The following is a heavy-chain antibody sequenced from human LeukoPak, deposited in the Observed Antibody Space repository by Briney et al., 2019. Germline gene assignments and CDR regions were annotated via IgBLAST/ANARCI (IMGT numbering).Heavy chain of an antibody. D-gene: IGHD4-17*01. J-gene: IGHJ4*02. CDR3: AREYGDLDY. Sequence: SETLSLTCIVSGASISGFYWSWIRQPAGKGLEWIGCIYPSGGTNYNPSLKSRVTMSTDTSKNLFSLKLRSVTAADTAVYYCAREYGDLDYWGQGTLVTVSS. CDR1: GASISGFY. V-gene: IGHV4-4*07. CDR2: IYPSGGT.